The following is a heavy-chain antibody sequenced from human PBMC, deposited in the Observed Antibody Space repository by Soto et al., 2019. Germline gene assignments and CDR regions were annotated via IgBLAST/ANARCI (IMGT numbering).Heavy chain of an antibody. CDR1: GFTFSSYG. V-gene: IGHV3-30*18. CDR2: ISYDGSNK. CDR3: AKDYDILTGYPDVYYYYGMDV. J-gene: IGHJ6*02. D-gene: IGHD3-9*01. Sequence: PGGSLRLSCAASGFTFSSYGMHWVRQAPGKGLEWVAVISYDGSNKYYADSVKGRFTISRDNSKNTLYLQMNSLRAEDTAVYYCAKDYDILTGYPDVYYYYGMDVWGQGTTVTVSS.